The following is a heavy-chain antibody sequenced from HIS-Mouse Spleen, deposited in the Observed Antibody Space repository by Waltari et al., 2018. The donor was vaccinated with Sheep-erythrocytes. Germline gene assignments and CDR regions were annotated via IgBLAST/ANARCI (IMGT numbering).Heavy chain of an antibody. J-gene: IGHJ3*02. D-gene: IGHD3-22*01. CDR3: ARAATTDSSGYLDAFDI. V-gene: IGHV3-30*04. CDR2: ISYDGSNK. CDR1: GFTFSSYA. Sequence: QVQLVESGGGVVQPGRSLRLSCAASGFTFSSYAMHWVRQAPGKGLEWVAVISYDGSNKYYADSVKGRFTISRDNSKNTLYLQMNSLRAEDTAVYYCARAATTDSSGYLDAFDIWGQGTMVTVSS.